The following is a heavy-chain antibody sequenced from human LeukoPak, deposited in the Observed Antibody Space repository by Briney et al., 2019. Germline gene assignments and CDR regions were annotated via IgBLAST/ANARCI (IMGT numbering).Heavy chain of an antibody. CDR2: IYPDDSET. J-gene: IGHJ5*02. Sequence: GESLKISCKGSGYSFTTHWIGWVRQMPGKGLEWMGIIYPDDSETGYSPSFQGQVTISADKSISTAFLQLCSLKASDTAMYYCAGLFRSAEYCSSTSCYKVAGSGWFDPWGQGTLVTVSS. CDR3: AGLFRSAEYCSSTSCYKVAGSGWFDP. CDR1: GYSFTTHW. V-gene: IGHV5-51*01. D-gene: IGHD2-2*02.